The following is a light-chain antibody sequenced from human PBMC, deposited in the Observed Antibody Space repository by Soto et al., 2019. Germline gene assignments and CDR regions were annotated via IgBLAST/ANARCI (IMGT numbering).Light chain of an antibody. J-gene: IGLJ1*01. Sequence: QSALTQPPSVSGSPGQSFTISCTGTSSDVGSYNRVSWYQQPPGRAPKLMIYDVSNRPSGVPDRFSGSKSGTTASLTISGLPAEDEADYYCKLYLSSGNYLLGTWTKVT. CDR2: DVS. CDR3: KLYLSSGNYL. CDR1: SSDVGSYNR. V-gene: IGLV2-18*01.